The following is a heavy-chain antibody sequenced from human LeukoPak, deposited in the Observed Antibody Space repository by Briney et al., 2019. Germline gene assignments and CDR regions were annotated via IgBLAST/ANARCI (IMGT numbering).Heavy chain of an antibody. V-gene: IGHV4-38-2*01. D-gene: IGHD5-12*01. J-gene: IGHJ3*02. CDR2: VYQSGTT. CDR3: ARGETIVADRREGDGFDI. CDR1: GYSISSDYY. Sequence: KTSETLSITCVVSGYSISSDYYWVWIRQPPGKGLEWIGNVYQSGTTYSNPSLKSRVTMSVDTSKNQFSLKVNSVTAADTAVYYCARGETIVADRREGDGFDIWGQGTLLTVSS.